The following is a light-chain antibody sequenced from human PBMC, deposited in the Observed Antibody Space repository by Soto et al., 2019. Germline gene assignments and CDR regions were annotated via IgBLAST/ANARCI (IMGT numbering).Light chain of an antibody. Sequence: DIQMTQSPSTLPASVGDRVTITCRASQSISIWLAWHQQKPGRAPKLLIYDASNLEAGVPSRFRGSGSGTDFTFTISRLQPEDIATYYCQQYENLPTFGQGTRLEIK. J-gene: IGKJ5*01. CDR3: QQYENLPT. CDR2: DAS. CDR1: QSISIW. V-gene: IGKV1-33*01.